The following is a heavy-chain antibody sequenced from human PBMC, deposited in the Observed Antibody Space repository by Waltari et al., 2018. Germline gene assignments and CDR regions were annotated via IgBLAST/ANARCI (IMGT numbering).Heavy chain of an antibody. D-gene: IGHD3-22*01. CDR3: ARVATKTYSSPVPGRPYYYGMDV. CDR2: IKRDGSSR. Sequence: EEQLVESGVGLAQPGESLRLSCAASGFTFVRSWLDWVRQAPGRGLVWVSRIKRDGSSRTYADSVKGRFTISRDNAKNTLYVQMNRLRAEDTAVYYCARVATKTYSSPVPGRPYYYGMDVWGQGTTVTVSS. CDR1: GFTFVRSW. J-gene: IGHJ6*02. V-gene: IGHV3-74*03.